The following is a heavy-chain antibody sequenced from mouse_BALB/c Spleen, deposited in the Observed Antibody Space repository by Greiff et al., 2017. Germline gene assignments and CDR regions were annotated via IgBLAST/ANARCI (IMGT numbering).Heavy chain of an antibody. CDR2: INPSTGYT. CDR3: ARIITTAGDYAMDY. J-gene: IGHJ4*01. V-gene: IGHV1-7*01. CDR1: GYTFTSYW. D-gene: IGHD1-1*01. Sequence: VPLQESGAELAKPGASVKMSCKASGYTFTSYWMHWVKQRPGQGLEWIGYINPSTGYTEYNQKFKDKATLTADKSSSTAYMQLSSLTSEDSAVYYCARIITTAGDYAMDYWGQGTSVTVSS.